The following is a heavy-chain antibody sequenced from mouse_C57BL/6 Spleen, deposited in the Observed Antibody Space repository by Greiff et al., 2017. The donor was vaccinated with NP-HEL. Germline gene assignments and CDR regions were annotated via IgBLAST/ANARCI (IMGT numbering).Heavy chain of an antibody. D-gene: IGHD1-1*01. CDR3: ARGTVVAMRYFDV. CDR1: GYTFTSYW. V-gene: IGHV1-50*01. Sequence: QVQLQQPGAELVKPGASVKLSCKASGYTFTSYWMQWVKQRPGQGLEWIGEIDPSDSYTNYNQKFKGKATLTVDTSSSTAYMQLSSLTSEDSAVYYCARGTVVAMRYFDVWGTGTTVTVSS. CDR2: IDPSDSYT. J-gene: IGHJ1*03.